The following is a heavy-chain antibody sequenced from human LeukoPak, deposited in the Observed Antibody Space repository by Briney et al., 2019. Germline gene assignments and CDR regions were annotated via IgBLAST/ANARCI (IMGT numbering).Heavy chain of an antibody. J-gene: IGHJ4*02. CDR1: GFTFSSYA. D-gene: IGHD4-23*01. Sequence: GGSLRLSCSASGFTFSSYAMHWVRQAPGKGLEYVSTISSNGGTTYYADSVKGRFTISRDNAKNSLYLQMNSLRAEDTAVYYCARESVVTLGNWGQGTLVTVSS. CDR3: ARESVVTLGN. V-gene: IGHV3-64*04. CDR2: ISSNGGTT.